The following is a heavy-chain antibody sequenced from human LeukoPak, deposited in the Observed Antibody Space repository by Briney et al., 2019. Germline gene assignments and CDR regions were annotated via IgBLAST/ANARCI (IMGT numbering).Heavy chain of an antibody. CDR1: GSTFSSYW. Sequence: QTGGSLRLSCAASGSTFSSYWMSWVRQAPGKGLEWVANIKQDGSEKYYVDSVKGRFTISRDNAKNSLYLQMNSLRAEDTAVYYCARGQKKRYYDFWSGYSPPGHYWGQGTLVTVSS. V-gene: IGHV3-7*01. CDR3: ARGQKKRYYDFWSGYSPPGHY. J-gene: IGHJ4*02. CDR2: IKQDGSEK. D-gene: IGHD3-3*01.